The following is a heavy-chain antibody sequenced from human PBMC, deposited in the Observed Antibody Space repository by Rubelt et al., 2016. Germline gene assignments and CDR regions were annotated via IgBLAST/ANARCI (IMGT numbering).Heavy chain of an antibody. CDR3: ARHVNHNWFDP. V-gene: IGHV5-10-1*03. Sequence: EVQLVQPGAEVKKPGESLRISCKGSGYSFTSYWISWVRQMPGTGLEWMGRIDPRDSYTNYSPSFQGHVTISANKSIRTAYLQWSSLKASDTAMYYCARHVNHNWFDPWGQGTLVTVSS. D-gene: IGHD1-14*01. J-gene: IGHJ5*02. CDR2: IDPRDSYT. CDR1: GYSFTSYW.